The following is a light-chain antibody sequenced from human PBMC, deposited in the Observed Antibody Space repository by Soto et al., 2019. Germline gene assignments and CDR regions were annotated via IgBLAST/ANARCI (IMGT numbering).Light chain of an antibody. CDR1: HSITDW. CDR2: DVS. Sequence: IQMTQSPSTLSASAVGRGTSTCLASHSITDWLAWYQQKPGKVPKVLIYDVSTVGSGVPSRFSGSGSGTEFTLTISSLQPDDFATYYCQPYNNNFGQGTKVDIK. J-gene: IGKJ2*01. V-gene: IGKV1-5*01. CDR3: QPYNNN.